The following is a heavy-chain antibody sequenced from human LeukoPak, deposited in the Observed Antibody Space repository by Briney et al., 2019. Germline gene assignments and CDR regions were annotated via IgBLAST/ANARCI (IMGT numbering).Heavy chain of an antibody. CDR2: TNEDGSIT. D-gene: IGHD1-26*01. CDR1: GFAFSSYV. Sequence: HPGGSLRLSCAASGFAFSSYVLHWVRQAPGKGLVWVSRTNEDGSITNYADSVKGRFTISRDNAKDTLYLQMNGLRAEDTAVYHCIRDLGGRSGYWGQGTLVTVSS. J-gene: IGHJ4*02. V-gene: IGHV3-74*01. CDR3: IRDLGGRSGY.